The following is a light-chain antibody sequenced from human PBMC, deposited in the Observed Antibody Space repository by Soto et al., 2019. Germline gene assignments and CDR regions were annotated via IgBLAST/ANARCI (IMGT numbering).Light chain of an antibody. V-gene: IGKV1-5*03. J-gene: IGKJ1*01. CDR3: QQYNTYSQT. Sequence: IPMTQSPSALSASVGERVTITCRASQTISNWLAWYQQKPGKAPKLMIYKASTLESGVPSRFSGSGSGTECTLTIGSLQPEDVATYFCQQYNTYSQTLGQGTKVDIK. CDR1: QTISNW. CDR2: KAS.